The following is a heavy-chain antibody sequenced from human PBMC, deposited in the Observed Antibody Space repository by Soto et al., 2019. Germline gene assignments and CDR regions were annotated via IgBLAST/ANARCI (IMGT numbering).Heavy chain of an antibody. V-gene: IGHV4-34*01. D-gene: IGHD3-10*01. CDR1: GGSFSGYY. CDR3: ASGPRGKWFDP. J-gene: IGHJ5*02. CDR2: INHSGST. Sequence: SETLSLTCAVYGGSFSGYYWSWIRQPPGKGLEWIGEINHSGSTNYNPSLKSRVTISVDTSKNQFSLKLSSVTAADTAVYYCASGPRGKWFDPWGQGTLVTVS.